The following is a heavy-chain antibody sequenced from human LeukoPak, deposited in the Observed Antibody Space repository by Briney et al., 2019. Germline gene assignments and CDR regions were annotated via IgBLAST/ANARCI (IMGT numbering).Heavy chain of an antibody. J-gene: IGHJ5*02. D-gene: IGHD5-12*01. CDR2: IYYSGST. CDR3: AAYSGYELDWFDP. CDR1: GGSISSYY. Sequence: SETLSLTCTVSGGSISSYYWSWIRQPPGKGLEWIGYIYYSGSTNYNPSLKSRVTISVDTSKNQFSLKLSSVTAADTAVYYCAAYSGYELDWFDPWGQGTLATVSS. V-gene: IGHV4-59*01.